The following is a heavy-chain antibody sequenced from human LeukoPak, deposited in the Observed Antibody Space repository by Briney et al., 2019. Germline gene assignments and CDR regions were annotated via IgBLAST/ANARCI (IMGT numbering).Heavy chain of an antibody. Sequence: ASVKVSCKASGYTFTSYGISWVRQAPGQGLEWMGWISAYNGNTNYAQKLPGRVTMTTDTSTSTAYMELRSLRSDDTAVYYCARDSEVRVIVVVPAAYYYYGMDVWGQGTTVTVSS. CDR3: ARDSEVRVIVVVPAAYYYYGMDV. J-gene: IGHJ6*02. CDR2: ISAYNGNT. V-gene: IGHV1-18*01. D-gene: IGHD2-2*01. CDR1: GYTFTSYG.